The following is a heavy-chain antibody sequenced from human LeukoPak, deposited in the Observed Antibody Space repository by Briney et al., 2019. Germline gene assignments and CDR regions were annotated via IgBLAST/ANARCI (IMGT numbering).Heavy chain of an antibody. V-gene: IGHV4-59*01. CDR3: ARFGALVATIGNWFDP. CDR1: GGSISNYF. J-gene: IGHJ5*02. CDR2: IFHSGST. Sequence: SETLSLTCSVSGGSISNYFWSSIRQPPGKGLEWIGYIFHSGSTYYNPSLESRVSISVDTSKNRFSLKLTSVTAADTAVYFCARFGALVATIGNWFDPWGQGTLVTVSS. D-gene: IGHD5-12*01.